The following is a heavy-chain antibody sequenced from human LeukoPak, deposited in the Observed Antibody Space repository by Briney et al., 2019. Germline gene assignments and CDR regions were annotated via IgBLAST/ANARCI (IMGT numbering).Heavy chain of an antibody. V-gene: IGHV3-23*01. D-gene: IGHD5-24*01. CDR2: ISGSGGST. Sequence: PGGSLRLSCAASGFTFSSYGMSWVRQAPGKGLEWVSAISGSGGSTYYADSVKGRFTISRDNSKNTLYLQMNSLRAEDTAVYYCAKSQTPYAVWGYNHYYYYYYMDVWGKGTTVTISS. CDR1: GFTFSSYG. J-gene: IGHJ6*03. CDR3: AKSQTPYAVWGYNHYYYYYYMDV.